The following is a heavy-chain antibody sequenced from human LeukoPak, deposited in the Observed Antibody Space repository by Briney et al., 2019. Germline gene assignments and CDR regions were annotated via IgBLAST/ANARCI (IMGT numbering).Heavy chain of an antibody. J-gene: IGHJ4*02. Sequence: GGSLRLSCAASGVTFSKYGMKWVRQAAGTGLEYVSGISRGGDITHYADSVKGRFTISRDNFKNTLYLQMNSLRADDTALYYCATEGFYYWGPGTLVTVSS. CDR3: ATEGFYY. CDR1: GVTFSKYG. V-gene: IGHV3-23*01. CDR2: ISRGGDIT.